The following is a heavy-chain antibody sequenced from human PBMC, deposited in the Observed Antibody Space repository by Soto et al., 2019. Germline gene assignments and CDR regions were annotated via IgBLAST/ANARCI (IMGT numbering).Heavy chain of an antibody. Sequence: GGSLRLSCAASGFTFSSYAMSWVRQAPGKGLEWVSAISGSGGSTYYADSVKGRFTISRDNSKNTLYLQMNSQRAEDTAVYYCAMSGTVKYGSLGMFWPVWGKGTTVTVSS. CDR1: GFTFSSYA. CDR2: ISGSGGST. V-gene: IGHV3-23*01. D-gene: IGHD3-10*01. CDR3: AMSGTVKYGSLGMFWPV. J-gene: IGHJ6*04.